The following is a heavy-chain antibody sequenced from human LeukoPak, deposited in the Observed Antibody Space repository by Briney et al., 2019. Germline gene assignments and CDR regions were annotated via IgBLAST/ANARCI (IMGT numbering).Heavy chain of an antibody. D-gene: IGHD3-3*01. J-gene: IGHJ4*02. CDR1: GFTFSSYS. V-gene: IGHV3-48*01. Sequence: GGSLRLSCAASGFTFSSYSMNWVRQAPGKGLDWVSYISSGSSTIYYADSVKGPFTVSTDNAKNSLYLQMNSLRAEDTAAYYCARFWSGNYWGQGTLVTVSS. CDR2: ISSGSSTI. CDR3: ARFWSGNY.